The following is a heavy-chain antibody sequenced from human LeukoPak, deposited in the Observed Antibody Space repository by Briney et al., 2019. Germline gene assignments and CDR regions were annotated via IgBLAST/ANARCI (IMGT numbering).Heavy chain of an antibody. Sequence: SETLSLTCTVSGGSISSHYWNWIRQPPGKGLEFIGYVYYSGTTNFNPSLKSRVTISVDTSKNQFSLKLSSVTAADTAVYFCARADSANYFDSGRYFNYFYMDVWGRGTTVTVSS. CDR3: ARADSANYFDSGRYFNYFYMDV. CDR2: VYYSGTT. V-gene: IGHV4-59*11. CDR1: GGSISSHY. J-gene: IGHJ6*03. D-gene: IGHD3-10*01.